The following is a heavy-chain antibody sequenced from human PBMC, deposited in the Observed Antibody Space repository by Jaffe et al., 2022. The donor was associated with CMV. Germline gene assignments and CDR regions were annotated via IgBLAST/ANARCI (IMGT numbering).Heavy chain of an antibody. V-gene: IGHV4-34*01. D-gene: IGHD3-3*01. CDR2: INHSGST. J-gene: IGHJ4*02. Sequence: QVQLQQWGAGLLKPSETLSLTCAVYGGSFSGYYWSWIRQPPGKGLEWIGEINHSGSTNYNPSLKSRVTISVDTSKNQFSLKLSSVTAADTAVYYCASRRGGVARLDYWGQGTLVTVSS. CDR1: GGSFSGYY. CDR3: ASRRGGVARLDY.